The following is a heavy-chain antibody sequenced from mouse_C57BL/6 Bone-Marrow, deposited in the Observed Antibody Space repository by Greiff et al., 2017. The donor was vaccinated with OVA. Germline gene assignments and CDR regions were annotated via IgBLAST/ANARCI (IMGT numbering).Heavy chain of an antibody. J-gene: IGHJ4*01. D-gene: IGHD2-12*01. CDR2: INPGSGNT. CDR1: GYNFKSSD. V-gene: IGHV1-81*01. CDR3: ARCWGSYCSSLDY. Sequence: VQLQESVAELARPGASVKLSCTASGYNFKSSDINWVKQRPGQGLEWIGRINPGSGNTYYTAKFQGKATITADTSSNTAYMQLRSLTSEDSAVYYWARCWGSYCSSLDYWGQGTTVTVSS.